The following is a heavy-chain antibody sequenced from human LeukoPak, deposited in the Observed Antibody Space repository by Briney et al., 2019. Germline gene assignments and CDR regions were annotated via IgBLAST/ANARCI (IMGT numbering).Heavy chain of an antibody. CDR1: GGSFSGYY. D-gene: IGHD4-23*01. J-gene: IGHJ5*02. V-gene: IGHV4-34*01. CDR3: ARGSGGSGGNFPFDP. CDR2: INHSGST. Sequence: SETLSLTCAVYGGSFSGYYWSWIRQPPGKGLEWIGEINHSGSTNYNPSLKSRVTISVDTSKNQFSLKLSSVTAADTAVYCCARGSGGSGGNFPFDPWGQGTLVTVSS.